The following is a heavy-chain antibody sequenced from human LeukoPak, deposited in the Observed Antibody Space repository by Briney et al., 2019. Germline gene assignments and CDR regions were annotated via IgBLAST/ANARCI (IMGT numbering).Heavy chain of an antibody. CDR1: GYTFTGYY. D-gene: IGHD3-10*01. CDR3: ARDITMVRGVMGV. CDR2: INPNSGGT. J-gene: IGHJ6*04. Sequence: GASVKVSCKASGYTFTGYYMHWVRQAPGQGLEWMGWINPNSGGTNYAQKFQGRVTMTRDTSISTAYMELSRLRSDDTAVYYCARDITMVRGVMGVWGKGTTVTISS. V-gene: IGHV1-2*02.